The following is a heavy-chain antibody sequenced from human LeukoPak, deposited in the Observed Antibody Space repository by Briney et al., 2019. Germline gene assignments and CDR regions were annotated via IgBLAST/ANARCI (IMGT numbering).Heavy chain of an antibody. Sequence: SETLSLTCTVSGGSISSYYWSWIRQPAGKGLEWIGRIYTSGSTNYNPSLKSRVTMSVDTSKNQFSLKLSSVTAADTAVYYCARALRSGWFLLSWFDPWGQGTLVTVSS. J-gene: IGHJ5*02. CDR2: IYTSGST. CDR1: GGSISSYY. CDR3: ARALRSGWFLLSWFDP. D-gene: IGHD6-19*01. V-gene: IGHV4-4*07.